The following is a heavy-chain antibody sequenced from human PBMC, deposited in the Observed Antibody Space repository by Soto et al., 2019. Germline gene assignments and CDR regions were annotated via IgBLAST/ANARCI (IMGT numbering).Heavy chain of an antibody. CDR3: ARYSRNFDY. D-gene: IGHD2-15*01. Sequence: PGGSLRLSCAASGFTFTNYDMSWVRQAPGKGLEWVSDISASGTSYYADSVKGRFTISRDNSKNTLYLQMNGLRAEDTAIYYCARYSRNFDYWGQGILVTVSS. CDR1: GFTFTNYD. V-gene: IGHV3-23*01. J-gene: IGHJ4*02. CDR2: ISASGTS.